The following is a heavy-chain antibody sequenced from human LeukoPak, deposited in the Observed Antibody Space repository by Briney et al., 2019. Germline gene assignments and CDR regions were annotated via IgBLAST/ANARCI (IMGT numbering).Heavy chain of an antibody. J-gene: IGHJ4*02. D-gene: IGHD1-26*01. CDR2: TKRDGSEK. CDR1: GFTFTSYW. CDR3: VRGGATVDF. V-gene: IGHV3-7*05. Sequence: PGGSPRLSCAASGFTFTSYWMTWVRQAPGKGLEWVANTKRDGSEKYYVDSVKGRFTISRDNGKKSLYLEMNSLRAEDTAVYYCVRGGATVDFWGQGTLVTVSS.